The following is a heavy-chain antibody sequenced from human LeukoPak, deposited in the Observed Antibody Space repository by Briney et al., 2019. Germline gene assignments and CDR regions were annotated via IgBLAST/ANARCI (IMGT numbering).Heavy chain of an antibody. Sequence: GGSLRLSCAASGFTFSNYAMSWVRQAPGKGLEWVSVISGSGAVTYYADSVKGRFTISRDNSKNTLYLQINSLRAEDTAVYYCARVYNYVFDYWGQGTLVTVSS. CDR3: ARVYNYVFDY. CDR1: GFTFSNYA. CDR2: ISGSGAVT. J-gene: IGHJ4*02. D-gene: IGHD3-10*02. V-gene: IGHV3-23*01.